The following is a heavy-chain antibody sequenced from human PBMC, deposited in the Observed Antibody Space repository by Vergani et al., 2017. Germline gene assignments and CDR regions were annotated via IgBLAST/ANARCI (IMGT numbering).Heavy chain of an antibody. D-gene: IGHD4-23*01. V-gene: IGHV3-66*01. J-gene: IGHJ2*01. CDR2: IYSGGST. CDR3: ARASGNSGWYFDL. Sequence: EVQLVESGGGLVQPGGSLRLSCAASGFTVSSNYMSWVRQAPGKGLEWVSVIYSGGSTYYADSVKGRFTISRDNSKNTLYLQMNSLRAEDTAVYYCARASGNSGWYFDLWGRGTLVTVSS. CDR1: GFTVSSNY.